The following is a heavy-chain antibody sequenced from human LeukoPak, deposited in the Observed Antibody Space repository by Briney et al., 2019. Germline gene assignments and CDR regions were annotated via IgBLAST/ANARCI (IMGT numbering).Heavy chain of an antibody. V-gene: IGHV5-51*01. CDR3: ARHSDYGGNSYYFDY. J-gene: IGHJ4*02. D-gene: IGHD4-23*01. CDR2: IYPSDSDT. Sequence: GESPKISCKGSGYSFSTNWIGWVRQMPGKGLEWMGIIYPSDSDTRYNPSFQGQVTISADKSISTAYLQWSSLKASDTAMYYCARHSDYGGNSYYFDYWGQGTLVTVSS. CDR1: GYSFSTNW.